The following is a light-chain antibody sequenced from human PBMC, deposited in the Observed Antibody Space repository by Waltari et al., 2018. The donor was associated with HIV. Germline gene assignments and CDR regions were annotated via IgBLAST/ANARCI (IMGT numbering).Light chain of an antibody. CDR3: CSYAGSSTHVV. V-gene: IGLV2-23*02. CDR2: EVS. Sequence: QSALTQPASVSGSPGQSITISGTGTGSEVGGYNLVSGHQQHPGKAPKVMIYEVSKRPSGLSKRFSGSKSGNTASLTISGLPAEDGADYYCCSYAGSSTHVVFGGGTKLTVL. CDR1: GSEVGGYNL. J-gene: IGLJ2*01.